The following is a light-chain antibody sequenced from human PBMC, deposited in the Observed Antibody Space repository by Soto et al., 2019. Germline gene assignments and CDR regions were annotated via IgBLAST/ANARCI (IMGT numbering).Light chain of an antibody. CDR2: EGS. V-gene: IGLV2-23*01. Sequence: QSALTQPASVSGSPGQSITISCTGTSGDVGRYNLVSWYQQHPGKAPKLMIYEGSKRPSGVSNRFSGSKSGNTASLTISGLQAEDEADYYCCSYAGSDTPYVFGTGTKVTVL. CDR3: CSYAGSDTPYV. J-gene: IGLJ1*01. CDR1: SGDVGRYNL.